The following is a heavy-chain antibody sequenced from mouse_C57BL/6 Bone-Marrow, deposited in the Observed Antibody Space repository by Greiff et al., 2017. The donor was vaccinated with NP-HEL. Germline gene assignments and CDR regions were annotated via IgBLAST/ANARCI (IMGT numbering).Heavy chain of an antibody. CDR1: GYTFTDYN. CDR3: ARKDPWFAY. J-gene: IGHJ3*01. Sequence: VVEPGASVKIPCKASGYTFTDYNMDWVKQSHGKSLEWIGDINPNNGGTIYNQKFKGKATLTVDKSSSTAYMELRSLTSEDTAVYYCARKDPWFAYWGQGTLVTVSA. CDR2: INPNNGGT. V-gene: IGHV1-18*01.